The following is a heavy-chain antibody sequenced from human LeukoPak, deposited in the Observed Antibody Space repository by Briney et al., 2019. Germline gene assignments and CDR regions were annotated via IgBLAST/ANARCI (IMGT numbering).Heavy chain of an antibody. D-gene: IGHD3-10*01. Sequence: PGGSLRLSCAASGFTFSSYGMHWVRQAPGKGLEWVAFIRYDGSNKYYADPVKGRFTISRDNSKNTLYLQMNSLRAEDTAVYYCAKTLLRFGEDNWFDPWGQGTLVTVSS. CDR2: IRYDGSNK. CDR1: GFTFSSYG. J-gene: IGHJ5*02. V-gene: IGHV3-30*02. CDR3: AKTLLRFGEDNWFDP.